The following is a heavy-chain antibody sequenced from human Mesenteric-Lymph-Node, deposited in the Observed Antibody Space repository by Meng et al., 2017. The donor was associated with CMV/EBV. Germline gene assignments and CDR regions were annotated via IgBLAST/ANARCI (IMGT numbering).Heavy chain of an antibody. CDR2: IRNRPNGYTT. Sequence: GGSLRLSCAASGFIFSDYYMDWVRQAPGKGLEWVGRIRNRPNGYTTEYAASVKGRFTISRDDSNDSLHLQLNSLKPEDTAVYYCARGGLRTRREYYYGLDVWGQGTTVTVSS. J-gene: IGHJ6*02. D-gene: IGHD3-10*01. CDR1: GFIFSDYY. V-gene: IGHV3-72*01. CDR3: ARGGLRTRREYYYGLDV.